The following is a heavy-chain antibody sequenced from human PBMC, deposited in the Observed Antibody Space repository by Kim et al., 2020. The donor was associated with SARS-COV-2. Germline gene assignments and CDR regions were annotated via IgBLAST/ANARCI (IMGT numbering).Heavy chain of an antibody. CDR1: GFTFSSYD. J-gene: IGHJ5*01. D-gene: IGHD3-22*01. CDR2: IGTAGNT. V-gene: IGHV3-13*01. CDR3: SRDWCALIVGVFIDS. Sequence: GGSLRLSCAASGFTFSSYDMRWVRQATEKGLEWVSAIGTAGNTSYPASVESRCTIITENATNSLYLQLNNMRGADATAYYCSRDWCALIVGVFIDS.